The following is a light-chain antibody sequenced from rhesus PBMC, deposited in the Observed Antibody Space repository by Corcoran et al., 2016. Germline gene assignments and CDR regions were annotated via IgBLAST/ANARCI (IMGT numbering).Light chain of an antibody. CDR1: SSDIGGYNY. J-gene: IGLJ1*01. Sequence: QAALTQPRSGSGSPGQSVTISCTGTSSDIGGYNYVSWYQQHPGTAPKLMIYEVSKRPSGVSDRFSGSKSGNTASLTISGLQAEDEADYYCCSYAGSYNYIFGAGARLTVL. V-gene: IGLV2-32*01. CDR3: CSYAGSYNYI. CDR2: EVS.